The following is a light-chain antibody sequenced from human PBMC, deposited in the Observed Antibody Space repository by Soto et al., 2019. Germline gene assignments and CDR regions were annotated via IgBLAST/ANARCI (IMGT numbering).Light chain of an antibody. CDR1: QSVSSN. V-gene: IGKV3-15*01. Sequence: EIVMTQSPATLSVSPGERATLSCRASQSVSSNLAWYQQKPGQAPRLLIYGASTRATGIPARFSGSGSGTDFTLTISGLQSEDFAVYYCQQYNNWPGTFGKGTKV. CDR2: GAS. J-gene: IGKJ1*01. CDR3: QQYNNWPGT.